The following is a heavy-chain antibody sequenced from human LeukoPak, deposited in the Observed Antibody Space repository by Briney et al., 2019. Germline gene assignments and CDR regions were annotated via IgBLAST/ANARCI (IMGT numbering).Heavy chain of an antibody. V-gene: IGHV3-66*01. D-gene: IGHD3-16*01. Sequence: GGSLRLSCAASGFTVSSNYMSWVRQASGKGLEWVSSIYTGGSTYYADSVKGRFTISRDNPNNTLYLQMHSLRAEDTAVYYCAREISRFGIWGQGTLVTVSS. CDR1: GFTVSSNY. J-gene: IGHJ4*02. CDR2: IYTGGST. CDR3: AREISRFGI.